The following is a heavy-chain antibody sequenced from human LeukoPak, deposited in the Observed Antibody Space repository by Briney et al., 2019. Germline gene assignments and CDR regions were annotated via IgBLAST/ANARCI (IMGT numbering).Heavy chain of an antibody. CDR1: GFTFSSYA. CDR3: ARDPYGDYVFDY. CDR2: ISVSGVST. D-gene: IGHD4-17*01. Sequence: QPGGSLRLSCAASGFTFSSYAMSWVRQAPGKGLEWVSGISVSGVSTYYADSVKGRSTISRDNSKNTLYLQMNSLRAEDTALYYCARDPYGDYVFDYWGQGTLVTVSS. V-gene: IGHV3-23*01. J-gene: IGHJ4*02.